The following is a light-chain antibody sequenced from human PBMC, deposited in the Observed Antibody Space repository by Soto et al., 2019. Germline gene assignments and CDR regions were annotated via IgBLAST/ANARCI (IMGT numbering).Light chain of an antibody. Sequence: EIVLTQSPGTLSLSPGERATLSCRASQSVSNNYLAWYQQKPGQAPRLLIYGASNRATGIPDRFSGSGSGTDFTLTISSLQPEDFATYYCRQSYSSLLTLGGGTKVDIK. V-gene: IGKV3-20*01. CDR2: GAS. CDR1: QSVSNNY. CDR3: RQSYSSLLT. J-gene: IGKJ4*01.